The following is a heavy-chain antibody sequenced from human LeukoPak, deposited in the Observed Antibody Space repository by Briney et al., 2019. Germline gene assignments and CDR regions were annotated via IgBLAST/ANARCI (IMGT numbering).Heavy chain of an antibody. CDR2: IYYSGST. Sequence: PSETLSLTRTVSGGSISSYYWSWIRQPPGKGLEWIGYIYYSGSTNYNPSLKSRVTISVDTSKNQFSLKLSSVTAADTAVYYCARANSVDTAMVFAFDIWGQGTMVTVSS. CDR1: GGSISSYY. D-gene: IGHD5-18*01. V-gene: IGHV4-59*01. CDR3: ARANSVDTAMVFAFDI. J-gene: IGHJ3*02.